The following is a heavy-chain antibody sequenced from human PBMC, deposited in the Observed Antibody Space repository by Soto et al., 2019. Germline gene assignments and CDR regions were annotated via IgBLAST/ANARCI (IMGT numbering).Heavy chain of an antibody. CDR1: GGSISSYY. CDR2: IYYSGST. V-gene: IGHV4-59*01. Sequence: QVQLQESGPGLVKPSETLSLTCTVSGGSISSYYWSWIRQPPGKGLEWIGYIYYSGSTNYNPSLKRRVTISVDTSKNQFSLKRSSVTAADTAVYYCARGPPDSYDSSGSLDYWGQGTLVTVSS. CDR3: ARGPPDSYDSSGSLDY. D-gene: IGHD3-22*01. J-gene: IGHJ4*02.